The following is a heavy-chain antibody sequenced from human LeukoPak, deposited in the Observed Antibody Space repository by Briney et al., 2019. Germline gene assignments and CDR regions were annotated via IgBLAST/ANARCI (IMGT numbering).Heavy chain of an antibody. Sequence: SETLSLTCAVYGGSFSGYYWSWIRQPPGKGLEWIGEINHSGSTNYNPFLKSRVTISVDTSKNQFSLKLSSVTAADTAVYYCARGISVYSSGWYYYYGMDVWGQGTTVTVSS. CDR1: GGSFSGYY. CDR2: INHSGST. J-gene: IGHJ6*02. V-gene: IGHV4-34*01. CDR3: ARGISVYSSGWYYYYGMDV. D-gene: IGHD6-19*01.